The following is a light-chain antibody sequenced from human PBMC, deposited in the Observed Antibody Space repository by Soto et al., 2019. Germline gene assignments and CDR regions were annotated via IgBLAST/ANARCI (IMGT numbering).Light chain of an antibody. Sequence: QSVLTQPPSASASLGASVTLTCTLSSGYSNYKVDWYQQRPGKGPRFVMRVGTGGIVGSKGDGIPDRFSVLGSGLNRYLTIKNIQEEDESVYHCGADHGSGSNFVVVFGGGTKLTVL. CDR3: GADHGSGSNFVVV. J-gene: IGLJ2*01. V-gene: IGLV9-49*01. CDR2: VGTGGIVG. CDR1: SGYSNYK.